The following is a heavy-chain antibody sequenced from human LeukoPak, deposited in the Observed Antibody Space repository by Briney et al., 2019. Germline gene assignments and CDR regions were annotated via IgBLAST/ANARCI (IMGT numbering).Heavy chain of an antibody. D-gene: IGHD1-26*01. CDR1: GFTFSSYD. J-gene: IGHJ6*03. CDR2: IQYDESTK. CDR3: ARDPYSGTYGDTYYYYMDV. Sequence: GGSLRLSCAASGFTFSSYDMHWVRQAPGKGLEWVAFIQYDESTKYYADSLKGRFTISRDNARNSLYLQMNSLRAEDTAVYYCARDPYSGTYGDTYYYYMDVWGKGTTVTISS. V-gene: IGHV3-30*02.